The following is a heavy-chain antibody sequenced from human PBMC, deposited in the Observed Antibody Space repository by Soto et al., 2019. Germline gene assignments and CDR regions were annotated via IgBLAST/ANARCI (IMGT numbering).Heavy chain of an antibody. D-gene: IGHD2-2*02. CDR2: IYTSGST. Sequence: LDTLALTPAGSGGSMSIYYWRWLRQPAGKGLEWLGRIYTSGSTNYNPSLKSRVTMSVDRSKNQLSLELTSVPAADTAVYYCARVSGSAILDLWGQGSLVPVSS. V-gene: IGHV4-4*07. CDR3: ARVSGSAILDL. CDR1: GGSMSIYY. J-gene: IGHJ5*02.